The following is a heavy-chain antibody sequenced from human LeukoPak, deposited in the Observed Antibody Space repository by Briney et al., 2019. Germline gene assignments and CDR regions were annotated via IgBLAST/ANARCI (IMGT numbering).Heavy chain of an antibody. CDR2: IYYSGST. CDR3: ARHASGGLDY. D-gene: IGHD3-16*01. V-gene: IGHV4-59*08. Sequence: SETLSLTCTVSGGFISSYYWSWIRQPPGKGLEWIGYIYYSGSTNYNPSLKSRVTISVDTSKNQFSLKLSSVTAADTAVYYCARHASGGLDYWGQGTLVTVSS. CDR1: GGFISSYY. J-gene: IGHJ4*02.